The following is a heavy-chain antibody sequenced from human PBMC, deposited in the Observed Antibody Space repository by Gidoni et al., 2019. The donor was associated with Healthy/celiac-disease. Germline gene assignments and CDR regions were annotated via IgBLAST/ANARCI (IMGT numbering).Heavy chain of an antibody. CDR3: ARVPYGDYWYFDL. D-gene: IGHD4-17*01. Sequence: EVQLVESGGGLVQPGGSLRLSCAASGFPVSSNSMSWVRQAPGKGLEWVSVIYSGGSTYYADSVKGRFTISRDNSKNTLYLQMNSLRAEDTAVYYCARVPYGDYWYFDLWGRGTLVTVSS. J-gene: IGHJ2*01. CDR1: GFPVSSNS. V-gene: IGHV3-66*01. CDR2: IYSGGST.